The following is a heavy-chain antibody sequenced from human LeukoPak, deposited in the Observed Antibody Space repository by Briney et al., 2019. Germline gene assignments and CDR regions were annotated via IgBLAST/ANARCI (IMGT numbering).Heavy chain of an antibody. CDR2: INHSGST. Sequence: PSETLSLTCAVYGGSFSGYYWSWIRQPPGKGLEWIGEINHSGSTNYNPSLKSRVTISVDTSKNQFSLKLSSVTAADTAVYYCARGPYGGSAPLYYYYYGMDVWGQGTTVTVSS. CDR3: ARGPYGGSAPLYYYYYGMDV. J-gene: IGHJ6*02. CDR1: GGSFSGYY. D-gene: IGHD3-10*01. V-gene: IGHV4-34*01.